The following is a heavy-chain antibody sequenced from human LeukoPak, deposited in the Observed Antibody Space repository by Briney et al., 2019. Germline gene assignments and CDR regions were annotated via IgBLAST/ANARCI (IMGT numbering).Heavy chain of an antibody. Sequence: PSETLSLTCAVSGGSISSYYWSWIRQPAGKGLEWIGRIYTSGSTGYNPSLKSRVTMSVDTSKNQFSLKLSSVTAADTAVYYCARVDLRAAYFDYWGQGTLVTVSS. CDR2: IYTSGST. CDR3: ARVDLRAAYFDY. D-gene: IGHD2-15*01. V-gene: IGHV4-4*07. J-gene: IGHJ4*02. CDR1: GGSISSYY.